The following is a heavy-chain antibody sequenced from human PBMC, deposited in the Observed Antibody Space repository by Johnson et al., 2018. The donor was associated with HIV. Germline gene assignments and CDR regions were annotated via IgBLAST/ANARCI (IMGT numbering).Heavy chain of an antibody. J-gene: IGHJ3*02. Sequence: QVQLVESGGGVVQPGGSMRLSCAASGFTFSSYGIYWVRQAPGKGLEWVAVIWYDGSRTYYADSVKGRFTISRVNSKNMLYLQINSLRVEDTAVYYCARGEGYRSGWGGFDIWGQGTMVTVSS. CDR2: IWYDGSRT. CDR3: ARGEGYRSGWGGFDI. V-gene: IGHV3-33*01. CDR1: GFTFSSYG. D-gene: IGHD6-19*01.